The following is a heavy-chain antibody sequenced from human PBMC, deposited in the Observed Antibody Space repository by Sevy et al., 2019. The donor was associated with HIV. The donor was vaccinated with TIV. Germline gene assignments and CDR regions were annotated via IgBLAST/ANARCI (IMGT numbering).Heavy chain of an antibody. Sequence: SETLSLTCTVSGFSISSDYYGGWIRQPPGKGLEWIGSIYDGGSTYYNPSLKSRVTISIDTSKNQFSLKLSSVTAADTAVYYCASHYYGSGSYYEFVYWGQGTLVTVSS. V-gene: IGHV4-38-2*02. CDR3: ASHYYGSGSYYEFVY. D-gene: IGHD3-10*01. J-gene: IGHJ4*02. CDR1: GFSISSDYY. CDR2: IYDGGST.